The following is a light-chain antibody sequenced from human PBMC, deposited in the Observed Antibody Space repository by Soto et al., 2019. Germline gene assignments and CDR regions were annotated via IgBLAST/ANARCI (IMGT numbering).Light chain of an antibody. CDR2: DVS. CDR1: QSISSY. V-gene: IGKV3-11*01. J-gene: IGKJ2*01. Sequence: EIVLTQSPATLSLSPGERATLSCRASQSISSYFACYQHKPGQAPRLLIHDVSNRATGIPARFSGSGSGTDFTLIISGLEPENFAVYFCQHRRAFGQGTRLEI. CDR3: QHRRA.